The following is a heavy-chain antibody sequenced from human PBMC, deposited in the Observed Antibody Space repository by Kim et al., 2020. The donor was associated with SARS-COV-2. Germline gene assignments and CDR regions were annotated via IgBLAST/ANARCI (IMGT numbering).Heavy chain of an antibody. CDR1: GGSISSYY. D-gene: IGHD4-17*01. CDR2: NYYSGST. CDR3: ARDSVTVTTCHAFDI. J-gene: IGHJ3*02. V-gene: IGHV4-59*01. Sequence: SETLSLTCTVSGGSISSYYWSWIRQPPGKGLEWIGYNYYSGSTNYNPSLKSRVTISVDTSKNQFSLKLSSVTAADTAVYYCARDSVTVTTCHAFDIWGQG.